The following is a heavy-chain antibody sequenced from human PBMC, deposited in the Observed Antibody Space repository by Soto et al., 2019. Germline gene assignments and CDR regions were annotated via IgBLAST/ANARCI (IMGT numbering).Heavy chain of an antibody. V-gene: IGHV4-30-4*01. CDR2: IYNSGST. J-gene: IGHJ4*02. CDR1: GGSISSDDYY. CDR3: ARHGYGSGRYFDY. D-gene: IGHD3-10*01. Sequence: QVQLQESGPGLVKPSQTLSLTCTVSGGSISSDDYYWSWVRQPPGKGLEWIGYIYNSGSTYYDPSLKSRVTISLDTSKHQFSLKLNSVTVADTAVYYCARHGYGSGRYFDYWGQGTLVIVSS.